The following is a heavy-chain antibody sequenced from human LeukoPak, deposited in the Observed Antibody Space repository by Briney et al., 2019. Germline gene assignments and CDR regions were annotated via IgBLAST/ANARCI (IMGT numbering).Heavy chain of an antibody. CDR1: GFTFSSYS. Sequence: GGSLRLSCAASGFTFSSYSMNWVRQAPGKGLEWVSSISSSSSYIHYADSVKGRFTISRDNAKNSLYLQMNSLRAEGTAVYYRARDLRRTTVTYDYWGQGTLVTVSS. V-gene: IGHV3-21*01. CDR2: ISSSSSYI. J-gene: IGHJ4*02. D-gene: IGHD4-17*01. CDR3: ARDLRRTTVTYDY.